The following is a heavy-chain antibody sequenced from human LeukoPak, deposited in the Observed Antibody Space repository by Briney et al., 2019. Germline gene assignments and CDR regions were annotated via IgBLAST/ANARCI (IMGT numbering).Heavy chain of an antibody. CDR2: IRSKANSYAT. J-gene: IGHJ6*03. D-gene: IGHD5-12*01. CDR3: TSNKWLRLELYYYYYYMDV. Sequence: PGGSLRLSCAASGFTFSGSAKHWVRQAYGNGLEWVGRIRSKANSYATAYAASVKGRFTISRDDSKNTAYLQMNSLKTEDTAVYYCTSNKWLRLELYYYYYYMDVWGKGTTVTVSS. CDR1: GFTFSGSA. V-gene: IGHV3-73*01.